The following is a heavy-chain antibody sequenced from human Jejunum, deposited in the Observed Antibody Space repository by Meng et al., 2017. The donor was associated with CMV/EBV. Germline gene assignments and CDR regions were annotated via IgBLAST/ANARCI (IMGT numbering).Heavy chain of an antibody. CDR1: GFILSDSR. V-gene: IGHV3-73*01. Sequence: GFILSDSRLDWVRQAPGKGLEWVGRTGSKAYSRATEYAASVEGRFTISRDDSKNTAYLQMNSLKTDDTAVYYCATLGSGYPGARDYWGQGTLVTVSS. D-gene: IGHD3-3*01. J-gene: IGHJ4*02. CDR2: TGSKAYSRAT. CDR3: ATLGSGYPGARDY.